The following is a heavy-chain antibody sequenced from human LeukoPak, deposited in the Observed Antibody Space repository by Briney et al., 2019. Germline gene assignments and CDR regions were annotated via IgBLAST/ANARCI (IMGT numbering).Heavy chain of an antibody. D-gene: IGHD2-8*01. V-gene: IGHV3-7*01. J-gene: IGHJ4*02. CDR1: GFTFSSYW. CDR2: IREDGSEK. Sequence: GGSLRLSCAASGFTFSSYWMHWVRQAPGKGLEWVASIREDGSEKTSVDSVKGRFTISRDNAKNSLYLQMDRMRAEDTAVYYCARGPTNGQAFDYWGQGTLVSVSS. CDR3: ARGPTNGQAFDY.